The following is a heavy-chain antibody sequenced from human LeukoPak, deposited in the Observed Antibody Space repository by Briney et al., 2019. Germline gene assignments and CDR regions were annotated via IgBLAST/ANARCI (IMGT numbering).Heavy chain of an antibody. CDR3: ARRAGGSPFDY. J-gene: IGHJ4*02. D-gene: IGHD2-8*02. CDR1: GGSNNTYY. V-gene: IGHV4-59*01. Sequence: SETLSLTCTVSGGSNNTYYWSWIRQPPGMGLEWIGYIYYDGTTDYNPSLKGRVTISVDTSKNQFSLKLSSVTAADTAVYYCARRAGGSPFDYWGQGTLVTVSS. CDR2: IYYDGTT.